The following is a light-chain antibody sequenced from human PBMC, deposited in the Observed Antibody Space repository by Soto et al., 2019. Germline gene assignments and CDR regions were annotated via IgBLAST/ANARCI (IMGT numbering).Light chain of an antibody. CDR1: QSVSSY. CDR2: GAS. CDR3: QQFNKWPLT. Sequence: EIVMTQSPATPSVSPGERDTLSSRASQSVSSYLVWYQQKPGQAPRLLIYGASTRATGIPARFSGSGSGTEFTLTIGSLQSEDFAVYYCQQFNKWPLTFGGGTKVDIK. J-gene: IGKJ4*01. V-gene: IGKV3-15*01.